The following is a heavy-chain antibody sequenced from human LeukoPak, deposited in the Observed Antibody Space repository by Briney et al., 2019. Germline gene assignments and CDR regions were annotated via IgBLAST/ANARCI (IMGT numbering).Heavy chain of an antibody. CDR1: GFTFSSYT. Sequence: PGGSLRLSCAASGFTFSSYTMNWVRQAPGKGLEWVSSISSSSSYIDHADSVKGRFTISRDNAKNSLYLQMNSLRAEDTAVYYCARDCSGGSCYSTTYQYGMDVWGQGTTVTVSS. D-gene: IGHD2-15*01. CDR2: ISSSSSYI. J-gene: IGHJ6*02. V-gene: IGHV3-21*01. CDR3: ARDCSGGSCYSTTYQYGMDV.